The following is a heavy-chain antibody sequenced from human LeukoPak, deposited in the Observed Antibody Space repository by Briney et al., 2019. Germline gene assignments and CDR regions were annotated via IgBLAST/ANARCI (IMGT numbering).Heavy chain of an antibody. J-gene: IGHJ5*02. CDR3: AREGYYYGSGSYYLLSNWFDP. CDR1: GGSISSYY. V-gene: IGHV4-59*01. Sequence: PSETLSLTCTVSGGSISSYYWSWIRQPPGKGLEWIGYIYYSGSTNYKSSLKSRVTVSVDTSKNQFSLKLSSVTAADTAVYYCAREGYYYGSGSYYLLSNWFDPWGQGTLVTVSS. CDR2: IYYSGST. D-gene: IGHD3-10*01.